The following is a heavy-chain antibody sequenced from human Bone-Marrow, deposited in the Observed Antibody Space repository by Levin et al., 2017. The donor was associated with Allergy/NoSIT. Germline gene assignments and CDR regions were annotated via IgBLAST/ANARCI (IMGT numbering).Heavy chain of an antibody. CDR1: GFSFSTYG. CDR3: ARDGGYNYGHPFDY. Sequence: QPGGSLRLSCTASGFSFSTYGMHWVRQAPGKGLDWVALTWYDGSKKYYADSVKGRFTISRDNSKNTLYLQMNSLGAEDTAVYYCARDGGYNYGHPFDYWGQGTLVTVSS. J-gene: IGHJ4*02. D-gene: IGHD5-18*01. CDR2: TWYDGSKK. V-gene: IGHV3-33*01.